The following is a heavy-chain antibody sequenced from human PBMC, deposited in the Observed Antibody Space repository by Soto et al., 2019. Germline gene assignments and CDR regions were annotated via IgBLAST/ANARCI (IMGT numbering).Heavy chain of an antibody. J-gene: IGHJ4*02. V-gene: IGHV3-33*01. Sequence: QVQLVESGGGVDQPGRSLRLACAASGFTFSTYGMHWVRQAPGKGLEWVAVIRSDGNSKYYADSVKGRFNISRDNSKNTLYLQMSSLRVEDTAIYYCTRDRFSLLRGVFDSWGQGTLVTVSS. CDR1: GFTFSTYG. CDR3: TRDRFSLLRGVFDS. D-gene: IGHD3-10*01. CDR2: IRSDGNSK.